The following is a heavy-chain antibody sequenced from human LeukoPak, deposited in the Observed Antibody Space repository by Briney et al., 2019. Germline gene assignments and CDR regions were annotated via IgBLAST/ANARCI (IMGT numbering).Heavy chain of an antibody. D-gene: IGHD5-24*01. Sequence: SGGSLRLSCAASGFTFRTYEMSWVRQAPGKGLEWVSYISSSGTTIYYADSVRGRFTISRDNAKNSLYLQMPSLRVEDTAMYFCAKDIQLSTWGLGTMVTVSS. CDR3: AKDIQLST. J-gene: IGHJ3*01. CDR1: GFTFRTYE. CDR2: ISSSGTTI. V-gene: IGHV3-48*03.